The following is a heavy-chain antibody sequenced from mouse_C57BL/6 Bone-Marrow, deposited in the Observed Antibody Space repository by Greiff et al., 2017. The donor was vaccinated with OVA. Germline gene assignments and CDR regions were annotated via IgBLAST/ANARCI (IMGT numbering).Heavy chain of an antibody. Sequence: EVQGVESGAELVRPGASVKLSCTASGFNITDDYMHWVKQRPEQGLEWIGWIDPENGDTEYASKFQGKATITADTSSNTAYLQLSSLTSEDTAVYYCTPIYYDYDGQYYYAMDYWGQGTSVTVSS. D-gene: IGHD2-4*01. CDR2: IDPENGDT. V-gene: IGHV14-4*01. CDR3: TPIYYDYDGQYYYAMDY. J-gene: IGHJ4*01. CDR1: GFNITDDY.